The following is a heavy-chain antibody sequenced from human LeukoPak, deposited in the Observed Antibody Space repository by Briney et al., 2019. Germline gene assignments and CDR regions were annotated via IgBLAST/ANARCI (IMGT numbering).Heavy chain of an antibody. CDR1: GFTFSNAW. CDR3: TTGRKRNYYYYYMDV. V-gene: IGHV3-15*01. CDR2: IKSKTDGGTT. Sequence: PGGSLRLSCAASGFTFSNAWMSWVRQAPGKGLEWVGRIKSKTDGGTTDYAAPVKGRFTISRDDSKNTLYLQMNGLKTEDTAVYYCTTGRKRNYYYYYMDVWGKGTTVTVSS. J-gene: IGHJ6*03.